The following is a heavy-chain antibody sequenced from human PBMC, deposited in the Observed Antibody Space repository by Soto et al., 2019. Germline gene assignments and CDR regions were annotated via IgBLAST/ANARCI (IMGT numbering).Heavy chain of an antibody. V-gene: IGHV4-59*08. CDR2: INHSGSS. D-gene: IGHD2-15*01. Sequence: QVQLQESGPGLVKPSETLSLTCTVSGGSVSSTFWNWFRQAPGKGLEWIGYINHSGSSNYSPSLKRRVTVAVDTSKSQFSLKLNSLSAADTAVYYCARRKGYWSAKEAFDLWGQGTLVIVSS. J-gene: IGHJ3*01. CDR1: GGSVSSTF. CDR3: ARRKGYWSAKEAFDL.